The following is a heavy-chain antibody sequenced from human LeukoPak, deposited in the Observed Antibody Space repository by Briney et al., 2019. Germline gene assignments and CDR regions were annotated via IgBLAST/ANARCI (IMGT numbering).Heavy chain of an antibody. CDR2: INHSGST. V-gene: IGHV4-34*01. D-gene: IGHD6-13*01. J-gene: IGHJ6*03. CDR1: GGSFSGYY. Sequence: SETLSLTCAVHGGSFSGYYWSWIRQPPGKGLEWIGEINHSGSTNYNPSLKSRVTISVDTSKNQFTLKLSSVTAADTAVYYCARGRGYSSSIYYYYYYMDVWGKGTTVTVSS. CDR3: ARGRGYSSSIYYYYYYMDV.